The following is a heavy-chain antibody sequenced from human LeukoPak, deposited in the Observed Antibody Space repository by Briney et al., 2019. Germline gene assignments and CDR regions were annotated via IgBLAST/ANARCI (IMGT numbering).Heavy chain of an antibody. CDR3: VRDGGTRLKYSYGYGDY. J-gene: IGHJ4*02. V-gene: IGHV3-30*02. D-gene: IGHD5-18*01. Sequence: PGGSLRLSCAASGFTFSSYGMHWVRQAPGKGLEWVAFIRYDGSNKYYADSVKGRFTISRDNAKNSLYLQMNSLRVEDTAVYYCVRDGGTRLKYSYGYGDYWGQGTLVTVSS. CDR1: GFTFSSYG. CDR2: IRYDGSNK.